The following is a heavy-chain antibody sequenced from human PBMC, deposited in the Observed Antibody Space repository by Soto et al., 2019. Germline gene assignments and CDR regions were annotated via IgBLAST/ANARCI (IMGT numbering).Heavy chain of an antibody. CDR1: GYTFTVYA. V-gene: IGHV1-3*05. CDR3: ARAVAVPADFDY. Sequence: QVQLVQSGAEEKKPGASVKVSCKASGYTFTVYAMHWVRQAPEQRLEWMGWINAGNGNTKYSQKFQGRVTITRDTSASTAYMELSSLRSEDTAVYYCARAVAVPADFDYWGQGTLVTVSS. J-gene: IGHJ4*02. D-gene: IGHD6-19*01. CDR2: INAGNGNT.